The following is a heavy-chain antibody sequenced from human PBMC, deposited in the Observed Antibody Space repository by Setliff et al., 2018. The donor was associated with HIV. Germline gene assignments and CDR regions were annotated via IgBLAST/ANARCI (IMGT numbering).Heavy chain of an antibody. V-gene: IGHV4-39*07. CDR1: GGSITSGTYY. CDR2: INYSGST. CDR3: VRGGGENYDFLSGHYTPWGDF. D-gene: IGHD3-3*01. Sequence: SETLSLTCTVSGGSITSGTYYWNWIRQHPGKGLEWIGEINYSGSTNYNPSLKSRVTISVDTSKNQFSLKLSSVTAADTATYYCVRGGGENYDFLSGHYTPWGDFWGQGTLVTVSS. J-gene: IGHJ4*02.